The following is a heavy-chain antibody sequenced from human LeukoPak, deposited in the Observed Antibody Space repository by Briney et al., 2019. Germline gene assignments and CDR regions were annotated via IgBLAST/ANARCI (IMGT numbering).Heavy chain of an antibody. CDR3: AIVVVPANMDV. V-gene: IGHV1-69*02. D-gene: IGHD2-2*01. Sequence: SVKVSCKASGGTFSSYTISWVRQAPGQVLEWMGRIIPILGIANYAQKFQGRVTITADKSTSTAYMELSSLRSEDTAVYYCAIVVVPANMDVWGKGTTVTVSS. CDR2: IIPILGIA. J-gene: IGHJ6*03. CDR1: GGTFSSYT.